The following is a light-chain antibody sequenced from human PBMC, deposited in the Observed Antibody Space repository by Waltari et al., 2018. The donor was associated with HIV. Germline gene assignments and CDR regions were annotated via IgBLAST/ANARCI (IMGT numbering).Light chain of an antibody. CDR1: SSDIGLYNF. V-gene: IGLV2-8*01. Sequence: QSALTQPPSASGSPGQSVTISCAGTSSDIGLYNFVSWYQHHPGKAPKLMIYEVSRRPSGVPDRFSGSKSGNTASLTVSGLQAEDEAAYYCFSYAGNNYLLFGGGTKLTVL. J-gene: IGLJ2*01. CDR3: FSYAGNNYLL. CDR2: EVS.